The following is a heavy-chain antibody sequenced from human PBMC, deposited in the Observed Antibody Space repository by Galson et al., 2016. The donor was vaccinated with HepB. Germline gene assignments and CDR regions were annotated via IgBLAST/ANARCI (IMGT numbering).Heavy chain of an antibody. CDR3: ARGANRGRPFDY. J-gene: IGHJ4*02. D-gene: IGHD3-10*01. Sequence: SLRLPCAASGFTSSSYWMSWGRQAPGKGLEWVANVKRDGSERYSVDSVKGRFTISRDNAKNSLFLQMNSLRVEDTAVYYCARGANRGRPFDYWGQGTLVTVSS. V-gene: IGHV3-7*03. CDR1: GFTSSSYW. CDR2: VKRDGSER.